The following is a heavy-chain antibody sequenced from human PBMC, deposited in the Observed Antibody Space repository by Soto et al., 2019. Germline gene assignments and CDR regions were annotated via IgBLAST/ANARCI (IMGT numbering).Heavy chain of an antibody. CDR1: GYTFTTYD. D-gene: IGHD2-8*01. CDR3: ARDPYHVLMVNAQHLYGMDD. Sequence: QVQLVQSGAEVKKPGASVKVSCKASGYTFTTYDISWVRQAPGQGLEWMGRISTYNGNTNYPQSLQGRLTMTTDTSTTTAYMERRRLRADETTVYYCARDPYHVLMVNAQHLYGMDDWGQGTKVTVSS. CDR2: ISTYNGNT. J-gene: IGHJ6*02. V-gene: IGHV1-18*01.